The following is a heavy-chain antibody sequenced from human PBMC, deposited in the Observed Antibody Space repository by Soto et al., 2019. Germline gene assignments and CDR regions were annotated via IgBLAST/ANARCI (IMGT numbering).Heavy chain of an antibody. CDR2: INPNSGGT. J-gene: IGHJ6*02. V-gene: IGHV1-2*04. CDR3: ARGRPLGGAIYGMDV. D-gene: IGHD3-16*01. CDR1: GYTFTGYY. Sequence: ASVKVSCKASGYTFTGYYMHWVRQAPGQGLEWMGWINPNSGGTNYAQKFQGWVTMTRDTSISTAYMELSRLRSDDTAVYYCARGRPLGGAIYGMDVWGQGTTVTVSS.